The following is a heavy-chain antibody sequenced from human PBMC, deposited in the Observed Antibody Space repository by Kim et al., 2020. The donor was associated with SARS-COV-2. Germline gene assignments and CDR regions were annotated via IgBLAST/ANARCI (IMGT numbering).Heavy chain of an antibody. CDR1: GDSVSSNSAA. CDR3: ARAFTMVRGVIIEIYYYYGMDV. Sequence: SQTLSLTCAISGDSVSSNSAAWNWIRQSPSRGLEWLGRTYYRSKWYNDYAVSVKSRITINPDTSKNQFSLQLNSVTPEDTAVYYCARAFTMVRGVIIEIYYYYGMDVWGQGTTVTVSS. J-gene: IGHJ6*02. CDR2: TYYRSKWYN. V-gene: IGHV6-1*01. D-gene: IGHD3-10*01.